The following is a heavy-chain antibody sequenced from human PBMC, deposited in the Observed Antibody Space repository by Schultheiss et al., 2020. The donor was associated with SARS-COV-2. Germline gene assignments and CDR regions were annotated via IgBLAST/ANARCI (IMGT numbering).Heavy chain of an antibody. CDR1: GDSISSGGYY. V-gene: IGHV4-31*03. D-gene: IGHD6-13*01. CDR3: ARDRVYSRWNAFDI. Sequence: SQTLSLTCSVSGDSISSGGYYWSWIRQHPGKGLEWIGYIYYSGSTNYNPSLKSRVTISVDTSKNQFSLKLSSVTAADTAVYYCARDRVYSRWNAFDIWGQGTMVTVSS. J-gene: IGHJ3*02. CDR2: IYYSGST.